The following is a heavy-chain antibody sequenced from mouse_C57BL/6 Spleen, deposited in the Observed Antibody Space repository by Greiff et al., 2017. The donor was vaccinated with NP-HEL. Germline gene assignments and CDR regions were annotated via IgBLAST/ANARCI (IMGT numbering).Heavy chain of an antibody. D-gene: IGHD2-4*01. J-gene: IGHJ3*01. V-gene: IGHV1-4*01. CDR2: INPSSGYT. CDR3: AREGNDYDSFAY. Sequence: VQLQQSGAELARPGASVKMSCKASGYTFTSYTMHWVKQRPGQGLEWIGYINPSSGYTKYNQKFKDKATLTADKSSSTAYMQLGSLTSEDSAVYYCAREGNDYDSFAYWGQGTLVTVSA. CDR1: GYTFTSYT.